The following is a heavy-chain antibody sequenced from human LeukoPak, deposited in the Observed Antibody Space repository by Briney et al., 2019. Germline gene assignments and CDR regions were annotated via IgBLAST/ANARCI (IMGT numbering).Heavy chain of an antibody. J-gene: IGHJ4*02. D-gene: IGHD3-3*01. CDR1: VFTFSNYW. V-gene: IGHV3-74*01. CDR3: ARDAFGVDKSPF. CDR2: INSDGTST. Sequence: GGSLRLSCAASVFTFSNYWMHWVRQAPGKGLVWVSRINSDGTSTTYADSVKGRFTISRDNAKNTLYLQINSLRAEDTAVYYCARDAFGVDKSPFWGQGTLVTVSS.